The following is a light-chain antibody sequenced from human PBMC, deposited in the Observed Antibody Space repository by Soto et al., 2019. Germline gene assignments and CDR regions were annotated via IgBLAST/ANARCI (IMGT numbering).Light chain of an antibody. V-gene: IGLV1-44*01. CDR3: AAWDDSLNGHGV. CDR1: SSNIGSNI. J-gene: IGLJ3*02. CDR2: TNN. Sequence: QSVLTQPPSASGTPGQRVTISCSGSSSNIGSNIVNWYQQLPGTAPKLLIYTNNQRPSGVPDRVSGSKSGTSASLAISGLQSEDEAEYYCAAWDDSLNGHGVFGGGTKLTVL.